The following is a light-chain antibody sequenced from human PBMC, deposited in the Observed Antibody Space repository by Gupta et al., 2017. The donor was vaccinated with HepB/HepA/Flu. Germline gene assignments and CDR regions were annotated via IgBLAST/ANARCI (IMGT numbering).Light chain of an antibody. CDR2: DVS. J-gene: IGLJ3*02. Sequence: QSALTQPASVSGSPGQSITISCTGTSSDVGGYKYVSWYQQHPGKAPILMIYDVSNRPSGVSSRFSGSKSGNTASLTISGLQAEDEADYYCTSYTSSSTWVFGGGTKLTVL. CDR1: SSDVGGYKY. CDR3: TSYTSSSTWV. V-gene: IGLV2-14*01.